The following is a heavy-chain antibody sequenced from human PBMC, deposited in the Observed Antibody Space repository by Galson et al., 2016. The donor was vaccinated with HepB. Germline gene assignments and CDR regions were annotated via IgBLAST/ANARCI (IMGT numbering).Heavy chain of an antibody. CDR2: ISYIGRT. CDR3: ASPDPSTGRDDAFDL. J-gene: IGHJ3*01. Sequence: TLSLTCSVSGDSISRGGYFWTWIRQHPQKGLEWIEYISYIGRTTYNPSLQSRVTMSLDTSQNRFSLSLSSVTAADAAIYFCASPDPSTGRDDAFDLWGQGTMVTVSS. CDR1: GDSISRGGYF. V-gene: IGHV4-31*03. D-gene: IGHD2-8*02.